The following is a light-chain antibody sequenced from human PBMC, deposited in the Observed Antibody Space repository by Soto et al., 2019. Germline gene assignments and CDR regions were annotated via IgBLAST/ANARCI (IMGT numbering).Light chain of an antibody. V-gene: IGKV3-11*01. J-gene: IGKJ4*01. CDR2: DAS. CDR3: QQRSNWPPLT. Sequence: EIVLTQSPATLSLSPVERATLSCRASQSVSNYLAWYQQKPGQAPMLLIYDASSRATAIPARFSGSGSGTDFTLTISSLEPEDFAVYYCQQRSNWPPLTFGGGTKVEIK. CDR1: QSVSNY.